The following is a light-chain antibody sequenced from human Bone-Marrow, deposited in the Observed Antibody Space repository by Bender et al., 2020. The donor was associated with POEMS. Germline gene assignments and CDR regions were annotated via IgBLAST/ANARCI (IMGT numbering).Light chain of an antibody. CDR1: SSDVGGYNY. CDR2: AVT. J-gene: IGLJ1*01. CDR3: ISYTVNYSLYV. Sequence: QSALTQPASVSGSPGQSITISCTGTSSDVGGYNYVSWYQQYPGKAPKLLIYAVTNRPSGVSNRFSGSNSENPASLTSSGLQAEDEADYFCISYTVNYSLYVFGTGTKVTVL. V-gene: IGLV2-14*01.